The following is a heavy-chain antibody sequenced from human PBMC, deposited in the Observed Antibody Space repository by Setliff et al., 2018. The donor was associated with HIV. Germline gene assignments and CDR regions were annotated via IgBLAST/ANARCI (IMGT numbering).Heavy chain of an antibody. Sequence: PSETLSLTCTVSGYSISSGYYWTWIRQPPGKGLEWIGNIYYSESITYNPSLKSRVTISVDTSKNQVSLKLSSVTAADTAVYYCARVGLRFKYTFDYWGQGMLVTVSS. CDR3: ARVGLRFKYTFDY. J-gene: IGHJ4*02. CDR2: IYYSESI. V-gene: IGHV4-38-2*02. CDR1: GYSISSGYY. D-gene: IGHD5-12*01.